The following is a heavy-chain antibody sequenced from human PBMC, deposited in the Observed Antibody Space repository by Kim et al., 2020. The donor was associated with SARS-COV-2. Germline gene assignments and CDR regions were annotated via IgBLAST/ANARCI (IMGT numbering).Heavy chain of an antibody. J-gene: IGHJ5*02. D-gene: IGHD3-10*01. V-gene: IGHV3-30*01. CDR3: ARDRDGSGGYFDP. Sequence: YADSGKGRFTSSRDNSKHTLYLQMNSLRVEDTAVYYCARDRDGSGGYFDPWGQGTLVTVSS.